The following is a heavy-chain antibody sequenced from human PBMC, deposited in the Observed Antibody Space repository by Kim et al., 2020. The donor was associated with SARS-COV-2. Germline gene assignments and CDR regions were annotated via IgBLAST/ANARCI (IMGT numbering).Heavy chain of an antibody. Sequence: YAQKFQGRVTMTEDTSTDTAYMELSSLRSEDTAVYYCATGTRWELLTFDFWGQGTLVTVSS. J-gene: IGHJ4*02. CDR3: ATGTRWELLTFDF. V-gene: IGHV1-24*01. D-gene: IGHD1-26*01.